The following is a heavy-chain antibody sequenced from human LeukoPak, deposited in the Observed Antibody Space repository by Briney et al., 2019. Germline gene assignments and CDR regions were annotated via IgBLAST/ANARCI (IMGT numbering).Heavy chain of an antibody. V-gene: IGHV1-18*01. D-gene: IGHD2-2*03. CDR2: ISAYNGNT. CDR1: GYTFTSYG. Sequence: ASVKVSCKASGYTFTSYGISWVRQAPGQGLEWMGWISAYNGNTNYAQKLQGRVTMTTDTSTSTAYMELRSLRSDDTAVYYCARDGYCSSTSCPFVYWGQGTLVTVSS. CDR3: ARDGYCSSTSCPFVY. J-gene: IGHJ4*02.